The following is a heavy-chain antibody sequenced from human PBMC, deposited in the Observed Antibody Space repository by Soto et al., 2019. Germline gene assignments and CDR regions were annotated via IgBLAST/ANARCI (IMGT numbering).Heavy chain of an antibody. Sequence: QVQLVQSGAEVKKPGSSVKVSCKASGGTFSSYAIXXXXXXXXQGLEWMGGIIPIFGTANYAQKFQGRVTITADESTSTAYMELSSLRSEDTXVXXXAXXXXXXXXXXXXXXXXXXXXXXDVWGQGTTVTVSS. CDR1: GGTFSSYA. V-gene: IGHV1-69*01. CDR3: AXXXXXXXXXXXXXXXXXXXXXXDV. J-gene: IGHJ6*02. CDR2: IIPIFGTA.